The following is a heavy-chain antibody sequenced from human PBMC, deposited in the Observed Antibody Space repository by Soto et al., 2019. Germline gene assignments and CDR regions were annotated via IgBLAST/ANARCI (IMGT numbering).Heavy chain of an antibody. D-gene: IGHD6-13*01. J-gene: IGHJ6*02. V-gene: IGHV1-8*02. CDR2: MNPINGAA. CDR3: GRGPSPRAPAGGTPYYYAMDV. Sequence: SAKLSCKSSVYDLTAYDINFVRQASGQGLEWMGWMNPINGAAGSARRFQGRVSMTRHTATGTAYLELTSLRSEDTAVYYCGRGPSPRAPAGGTPYYYAMDVWGQGTTATVS. CDR1: VYDLTAYD.